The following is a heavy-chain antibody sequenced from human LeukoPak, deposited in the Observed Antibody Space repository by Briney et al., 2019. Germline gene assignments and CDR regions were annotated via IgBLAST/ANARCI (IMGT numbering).Heavy chain of an antibody. CDR1: GFTFSSYD. D-gene: IGHD2/OR15-2a*01. CDR3: ARDFYDGFALDY. CDR2: ISSSGSTI. V-gene: IGHV3-48*03. Sequence: PGGSLRLSSAASGFTFSSYDMNWVRQAPGKGLEWVSYISSSGSTIYYADSVKGRFTISRDNAKNSLYLQMDNLRAEDTGVYYCARDFYDGFALDYWGQGTLVTVSS. J-gene: IGHJ4*02.